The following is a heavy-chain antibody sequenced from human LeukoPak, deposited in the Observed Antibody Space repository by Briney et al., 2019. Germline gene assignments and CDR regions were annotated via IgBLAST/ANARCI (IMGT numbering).Heavy chain of an antibody. J-gene: IGHJ5*02. CDR2: ISGSGGST. CDR1: GFTFSSYA. CDR3: AGRVGATTASNWFDP. Sequence: GGSLRLSCAASGFTFSSYAMSWVRQAPGKGLEWVSAISGSGGSTYYADSVKGRFTISRDNSKNTLYLQMNSLRAEDTAVYYCAGRVGATTASNWFDPWGQGTLVTVSS. D-gene: IGHD1-26*01. V-gene: IGHV3-23*01.